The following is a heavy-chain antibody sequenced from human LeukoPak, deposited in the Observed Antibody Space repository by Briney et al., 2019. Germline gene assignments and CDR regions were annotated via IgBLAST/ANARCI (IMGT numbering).Heavy chain of an antibody. Sequence: GGSLRLSCAASGFSFSSYGMHWVRQAPGKGLEWVAVISYDGSNEYFADSVKGRFTVSRDNSKNTLYLQMNSLRPEDTAVYYCAKDLGVGAYLLFDYITSGLDSWGQGTLVAVSS. D-gene: IGHD2/OR15-2a*01. V-gene: IGHV3-30*18. CDR3: AKDLGVGAYLLFDYITSGLDS. CDR2: ISYDGSNE. CDR1: GFSFSSYG. J-gene: IGHJ4*02.